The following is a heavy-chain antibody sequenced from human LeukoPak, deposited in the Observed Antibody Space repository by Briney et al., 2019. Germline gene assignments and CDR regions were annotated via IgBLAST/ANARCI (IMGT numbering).Heavy chain of an antibody. CDR2: IYYSGST. J-gene: IGHJ3*02. V-gene: IGHV4-59*12. CDR1: GGSFSGYY. D-gene: IGHD6-19*01. CDR3: AREKQWLGHAFDI. Sequence: SETLSLTCAVYGGSFSGYYWSWIRQPPGKGLEWIGYIYYSGSTNYNPSLKSRVTISVDTSKNQFSLKLSSVAAADTAVYYCAREKQWLGHAFDIWGQGTMVTVSS.